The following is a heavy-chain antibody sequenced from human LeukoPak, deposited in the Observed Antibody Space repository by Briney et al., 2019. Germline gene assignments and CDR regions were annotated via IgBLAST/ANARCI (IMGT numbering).Heavy chain of an antibody. Sequence: SVKVSCKASGGTFSSYAISWVRQAPGQGLEWMGRIIPILGIANYAQKFQGRVTITADKSTSTAYMELSSLRSEDTAVYYCARETIMNTCGGVIVDGGGWFDPWGQGTLVTVSS. V-gene: IGHV1-69*04. J-gene: IGHJ5*02. CDR2: IIPILGIA. CDR1: GGTFSSYA. D-gene: IGHD3-16*02. CDR3: ARETIMNTCGGVIVDGGGWFDP.